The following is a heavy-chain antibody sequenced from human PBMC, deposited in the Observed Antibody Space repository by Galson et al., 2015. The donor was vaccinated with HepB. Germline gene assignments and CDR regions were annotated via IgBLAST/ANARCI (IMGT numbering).Heavy chain of an antibody. D-gene: IGHD3-10*01. CDR2: VNPNGRTS. CDR3: ARESPTGSDIDY. V-gene: IGHV1-46*01. Sequence: SVKVSCKASGYTFSSLRLHWVRQAPGQGLDWMGVVNPNGRTSNYAQKFQGRVTMTRDTSASTVYMQLSSLRSEDTAVYYCARESPTGSDIDYWGQGTLVTVSS. CDR1: GYTFSSLR. J-gene: IGHJ4*02.